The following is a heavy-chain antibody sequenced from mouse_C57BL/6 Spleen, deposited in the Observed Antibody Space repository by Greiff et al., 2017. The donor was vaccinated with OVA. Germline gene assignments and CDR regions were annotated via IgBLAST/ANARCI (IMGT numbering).Heavy chain of an antibody. V-gene: IGHV1-62-2*01. D-gene: IGHD2-4*01. J-gene: IGHJ4*01. Sequence: QVQLQQSGAELVKPGASVKLSCKASGYTFTEYTIHWVKQRSGQGLEWIGWFYPGSGSIKYNEKFKDKATLTADKSSSTVYMELSRVTSENSAVYFCARHEYDYDDGDYYAMDYWGQGTSVTVSA. CDR1: GYTFTEYT. CDR2: FYPGSGSI. CDR3: ARHEYDYDDGDYYAMDY.